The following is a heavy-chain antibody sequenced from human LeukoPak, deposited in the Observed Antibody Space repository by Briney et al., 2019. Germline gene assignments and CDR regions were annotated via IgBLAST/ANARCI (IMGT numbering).Heavy chain of an antibody. J-gene: IGHJ6*02. CDR2: IVVGSGNT. Sequence: ASVKVSCKASGFTFTSSAVQWVRQARGQRLEWIGWIVVGSGNTNYAQKFQERVTITRDMSTSTAYMELSSLRSEDTAMYYCAADVSNHYGMDVWGQGTKVTVSS. CDR3: AADVSNHYGMDV. CDR1: GFTFTSSA. V-gene: IGHV1-58*01. D-gene: IGHD4-11*01.